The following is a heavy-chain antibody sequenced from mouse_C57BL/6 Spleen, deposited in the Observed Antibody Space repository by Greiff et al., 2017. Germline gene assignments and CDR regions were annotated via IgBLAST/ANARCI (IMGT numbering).Heavy chain of an antibody. J-gene: IGHJ3*01. CDR1: GYTFTSYW. V-gene: IGHV1-50*01. CDR3: AREKLFAY. CDR2: IDPSDSYT. Sequence: VQLQQSGAELVKPGASVKLSCKASGYTFTSYWMQWVKQRPGQGLEWIGEIDPSDSYTNYNRKFKGKATLTVDTSSSTAYMQLSSLTSEDSAVYYCAREKLFAYWGQGTLVTVSA.